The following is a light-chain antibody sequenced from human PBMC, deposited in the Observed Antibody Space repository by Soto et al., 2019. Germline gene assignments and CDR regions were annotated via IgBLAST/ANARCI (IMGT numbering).Light chain of an antibody. CDR2: DVS. V-gene: IGKV1-5*01. CDR3: LQHNSYTWT. Sequence: DVQMTQSPSTLSASVGDRGTSTCRAGQSINNLLAWYQQKAWKAPKFLIFDVSTLESGVPSRFSGRESGTEFTLTISSRQPEDFATYYFLQHNSYTWTFGQGTTVDIK. J-gene: IGKJ1*01. CDR1: QSINNL.